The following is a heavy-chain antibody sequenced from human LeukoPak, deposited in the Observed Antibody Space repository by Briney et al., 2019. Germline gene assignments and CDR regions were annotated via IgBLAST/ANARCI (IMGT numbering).Heavy chain of an antibody. Sequence: SETLSLTCTVSGASVTDYYWSWIRQSPGKGLEWISYIHHSGTSDYNPSLRSRVTASLDTSKNQFSLKLSSVTAADTAVYYCARLLVAAAGHYYFDYWGQGTLVTVSS. CDR3: ARLLVAAAGHYYFDY. J-gene: IGHJ4*02. D-gene: IGHD6-13*01. CDR2: IHHSGTS. V-gene: IGHV4-59*08. CDR1: GASVTDYY.